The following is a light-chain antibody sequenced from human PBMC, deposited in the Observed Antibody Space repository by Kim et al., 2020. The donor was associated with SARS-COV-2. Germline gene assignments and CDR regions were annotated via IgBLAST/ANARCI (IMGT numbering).Light chain of an antibody. CDR1: QSVSSN. CDR3: QSYWT. J-gene: IGKJ3*01. CDR2: GAS. V-gene: IGKV3-15*01. Sequence: ATLSVSPGERATLSCRASQSVSSNLAWYQQKPGQAPRLLIYGASTRATGIPARFSGSGSGTEFTLTISSLQSEDFAVYYCQSYWTFGPGTKVDIK.